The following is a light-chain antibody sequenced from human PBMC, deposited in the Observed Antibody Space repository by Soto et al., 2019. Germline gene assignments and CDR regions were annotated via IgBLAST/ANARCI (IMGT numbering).Light chain of an antibody. V-gene: IGKV3-20*01. CDR2: GIS. Sequence: DIVLTQSPGTLSLSPGERATLSCRASQSVSSSYLAWYQQKPGQAPRLLMYGISRRATGIPDRFSGSGSGTDFTLTITRLEPEDFAAYYCQQYVTSSPRTFGQGTKVDI. J-gene: IGKJ1*01. CDR3: QQYVTSSPRT. CDR1: QSVSSSY.